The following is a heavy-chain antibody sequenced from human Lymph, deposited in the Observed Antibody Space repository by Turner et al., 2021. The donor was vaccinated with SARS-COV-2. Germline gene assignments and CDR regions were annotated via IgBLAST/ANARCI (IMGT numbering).Heavy chain of an antibody. Sequence: VQLVESGGGLVQPGRSLRLSCAASGFTFSGYGMHWVRQAPGKGLEWVAVISYDGNNEHCADSVKGRFTISRDNSKNTLYLQMNRLRPDDTAVYYCAKDLSAGDYYYYYGMDVWGQGTTVTVSS. J-gene: IGHJ6*02. CDR2: ISYDGNNE. CDR3: AKDLSAGDYYYYYGMDV. CDR1: GFTFSGYG. V-gene: IGHV3-30*18. D-gene: IGHD3-10*01.